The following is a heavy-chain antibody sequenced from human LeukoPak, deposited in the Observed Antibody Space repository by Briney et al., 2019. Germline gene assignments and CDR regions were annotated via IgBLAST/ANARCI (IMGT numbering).Heavy chain of an antibody. Sequence: GRSLRLSCAASGFTFSSYSMLWVRQAPGKGLEWVAVISYDGSNKYYADSVKGRFTISRDNSKNTLYLQMNSLRAEDTAVYYCARRSLRYYYGMDIWGQGTTVTVSS. CDR1: GFTFSSYS. CDR3: ARRSLRYYYGMDI. V-gene: IGHV3-30-3*01. CDR2: ISYDGSNK. D-gene: IGHD1-26*01. J-gene: IGHJ6*02.